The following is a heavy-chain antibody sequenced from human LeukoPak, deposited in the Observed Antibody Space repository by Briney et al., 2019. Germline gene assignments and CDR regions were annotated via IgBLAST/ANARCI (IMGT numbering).Heavy chain of an antibody. CDR3: ARHSIWSGSNWFDP. V-gene: IGHV4-39*01. J-gene: IGHJ5*02. CDR2: IYHSGAT. CDR1: GGSISSSSYY. Sequence: PSETLSLTCTVSGGSISSSSYYWGWIRQPPGKGLEWIVSIYHSGATYYNPSLKSRVTISVDTSKNQFSLRLSSVTAADTAVYYCARHSIWSGSNWFDPWGQGTLVTVSS. D-gene: IGHD3-3*01.